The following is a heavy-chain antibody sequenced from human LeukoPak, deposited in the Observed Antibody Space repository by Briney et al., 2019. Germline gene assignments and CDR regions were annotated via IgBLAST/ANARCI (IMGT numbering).Heavy chain of an antibody. CDR2: ISVSGTYI. CDR3: ARDRDYGTFDY. Sequence: GGSLRLSCAASGFTFSSYSMNWVRQAPGKGLGWVSSISVSGTYIYYSDSVKGRFTISRDNAKNSLYLEMNSLRSDDTAIYYCARDRDYGTFDYWGQGTLVTVSS. V-gene: IGHV3-21*01. J-gene: IGHJ4*02. CDR1: GFTFSSYS. D-gene: IGHD4-17*01.